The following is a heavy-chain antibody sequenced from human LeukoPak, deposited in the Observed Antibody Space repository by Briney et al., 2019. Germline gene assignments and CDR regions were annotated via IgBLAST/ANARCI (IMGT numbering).Heavy chain of an antibody. CDR3: ARVSVADEGGYYFDY. CDR2: IYHSGST. V-gene: IGHV4-38-2*02. D-gene: IGHD6-19*01. J-gene: IGHJ4*02. Sequence: SETLSLTCTVSGYSISSGYYWGWIRQPPGKGLEWIGSIYHSGSTYYHPSLKSRVTISVDTSKNQFSLKLSSVTAADTAVYYCARVSVADEGGYYFDYWGQGTLVTVSS. CDR1: GYSISSGYY.